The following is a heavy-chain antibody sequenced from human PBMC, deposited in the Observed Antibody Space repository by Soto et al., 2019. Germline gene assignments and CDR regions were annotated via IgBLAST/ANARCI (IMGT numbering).Heavy chain of an antibody. J-gene: IGHJ5*02. V-gene: IGHV4-59*01. D-gene: IGHD2-2*01. CDR1: GGSISSYY. CDR2: IYYSGST. CDR3: ARGDGYCSSTSCQRWFDP. Sequence: SETLSLTCTVSGGSISSYYWSWIRQPPGKGLEWIGYIYYSGSTNYNPSLKSRVTTSVDTSKNQFSLKLSSVTAADTAVYYCARGDGYCSSTSCQRWFDPWGQGTLVTVSS.